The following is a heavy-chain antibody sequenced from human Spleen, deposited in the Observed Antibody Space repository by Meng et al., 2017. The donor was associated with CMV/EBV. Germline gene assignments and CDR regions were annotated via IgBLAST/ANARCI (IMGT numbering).Heavy chain of an antibody. CDR3: AKIGSFTYYYYGMDV. CDR2: ISSSSSYI. Sequence: GGSLRLSCAASGFTVSSNYMSWVRQAPGKGLEWVSSISSSSSYIYYADSVKGRFTISRDNAKNSLYLQMNSLRAEDTAVYYCAKIGSFTYYYYGMDVWGQGTTVTVSS. V-gene: IGHV3-21*01. CDR1: GFTVSSNY. D-gene: IGHD1-26*01. J-gene: IGHJ6*02.